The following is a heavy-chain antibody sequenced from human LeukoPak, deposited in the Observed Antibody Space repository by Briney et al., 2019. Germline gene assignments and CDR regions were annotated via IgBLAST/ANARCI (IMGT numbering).Heavy chain of an antibody. Sequence: KPSQTLSLTCTVSGGSISNGGYYWSWLRQPPGKGLEWIAYINYTGTTYYNPSLKSRVTISLDTSKNQFSLKLSSVTAADTAIYYCARGRGRNYYDSSPAWFDPWGQGTLVTVSS. CDR3: ARGRGRNYYDSSPAWFDP. J-gene: IGHJ5*02. V-gene: IGHV4-31*03. D-gene: IGHD3-22*01. CDR2: INYTGTT. CDR1: GGSISNGGYY.